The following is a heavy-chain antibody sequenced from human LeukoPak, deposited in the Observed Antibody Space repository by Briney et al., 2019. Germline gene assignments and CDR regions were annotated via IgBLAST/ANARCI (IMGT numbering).Heavy chain of an antibody. J-gene: IGHJ4*02. CDR3: ARGQGAA. V-gene: IGHV3-7*01. CDR1: GLNFNSNW. Sequence: PGGSLRLSCAVSGLNFNSNWMSWLRQAPGKGLEWVAIINEDGSEKYYVDSVKGRFTISRDNAKNALSLQMNSLRAEDTAVYYCARGQGAAWGQGTLVTVSS. CDR2: INEDGSEK. D-gene: IGHD4/OR15-4a*01.